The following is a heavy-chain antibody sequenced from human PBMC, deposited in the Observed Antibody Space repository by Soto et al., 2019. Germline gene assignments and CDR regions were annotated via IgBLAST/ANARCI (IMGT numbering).Heavy chain of an antibody. CDR3: AIPFDFFSSGYYPRRYYYGMGV. CDR1: GGTFSSYT. CDR2: IIPILGIA. J-gene: IGHJ6*02. D-gene: IGHD3-22*01. Sequence: GASVKVSCKASGGTFSSYTISWVRQAPGQGLEWMGRIIPILGIANYAQKFQGRVTITADKSTSTAYMELSSLRSEDTAVYYCAIPFDFFSSGYYPRRYYYGMGVWGQGTTVTVSS. V-gene: IGHV1-69*02.